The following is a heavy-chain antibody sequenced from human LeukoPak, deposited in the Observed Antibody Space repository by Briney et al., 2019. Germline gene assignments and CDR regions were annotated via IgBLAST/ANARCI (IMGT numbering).Heavy chain of an antibody. CDR1: GFTFSDYY. Sequence: NPGGSLRLSCAASGFTFSDYYMTWIRQAPGKGLEWVSHISRSSGTIYYADSMQGRFTVSRDNGKKSLYLQMSYLRAEDTAVYYCVREAKMTNILWGQGTLVTVSS. CDR2: ISRSSGTI. V-gene: IGHV3-11*01. CDR3: VREAKMTNIL. J-gene: IGHJ4*02. D-gene: IGHD2-21*01.